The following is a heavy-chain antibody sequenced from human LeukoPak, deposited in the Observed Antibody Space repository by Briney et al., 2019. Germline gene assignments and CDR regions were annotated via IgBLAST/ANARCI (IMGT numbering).Heavy chain of an antibody. Sequence: GGSLRLSCAATGFTFRNDSLNWVRQAPGRGLEWVSFISSTSDIKYYADSVLGRFTISRDNAKNSLYLQMNSLRAEDTAVYYCARERPIAVAGLDCWGQGTLVTVSS. CDR3: ARERPIAVAGLDC. V-gene: IGHV3-48*01. D-gene: IGHD6-19*01. CDR1: GFTFRNDS. CDR2: ISSTSDIK. J-gene: IGHJ4*02.